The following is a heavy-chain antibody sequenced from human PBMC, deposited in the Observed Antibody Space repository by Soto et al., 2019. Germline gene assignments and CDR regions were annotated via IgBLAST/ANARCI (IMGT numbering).Heavy chain of an antibody. D-gene: IGHD3-22*01. J-gene: IGHJ4*02. CDR1: GFTFTISA. CDR2: IVVGSGNT. CDR3: AAVFSEYYYDSSGYYSDY. Sequence: GASVKVSCKASGFTFTISAVQGVVQALLQRLDGIGWIVVGSGNTNYAQKFQERVTITRDMSTSTAYMELSSLRSEDTAVYYCAAVFSEYYYDSSGYYSDYWGQGTLVTVSS. V-gene: IGHV1-58*01.